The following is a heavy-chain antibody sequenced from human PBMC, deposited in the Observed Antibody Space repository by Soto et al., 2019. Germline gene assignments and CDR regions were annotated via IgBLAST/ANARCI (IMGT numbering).Heavy chain of an antibody. CDR1: GYIFTSYW. Sequence: GESLKIAGKGSGYIFTSYWIGWVRQMPGKGLEWMVIVYPGDSDTRYSPSFQGQVTISADKSISTAYLQWSSLKASDTAMYYCATHAGHGYKDYWGQGTLVTVSS. CDR3: ATHAGHGYKDY. V-gene: IGHV5-51*01. J-gene: IGHJ4*02. CDR2: VYPGDSDT. D-gene: IGHD5-12*01.